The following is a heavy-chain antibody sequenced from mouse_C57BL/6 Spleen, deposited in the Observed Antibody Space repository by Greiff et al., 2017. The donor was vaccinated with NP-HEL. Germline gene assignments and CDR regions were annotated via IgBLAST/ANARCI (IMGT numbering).Heavy chain of an antibody. Sequence: QVQLQQPGAELVRPGTSVKLSCKASGYTFTSYWMHWVKQRPGQGLEWIGVIDPSDSYTNYNQKFKGKATLTVDTSSSTAYMQLSSLTSEDSAVYYCARYDYDFYYFDYWGQGTTLTVSS. CDR3: ARYDYDFYYFDY. CDR2: IDPSDSYT. J-gene: IGHJ2*01. D-gene: IGHD2-4*01. V-gene: IGHV1-59*01. CDR1: GYTFTSYW.